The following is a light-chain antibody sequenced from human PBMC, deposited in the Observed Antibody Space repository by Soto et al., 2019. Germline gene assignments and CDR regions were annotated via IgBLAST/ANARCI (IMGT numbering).Light chain of an antibody. Sequence: EIVLTHSPATLSLSPGERATLSCRASQSVSSYLAWYQQKPGQAPRLLIYDASNRATGIPARFSGSGSGTDFTLTISSLEPEDFAVYYCQQRYNWITFGQGTRLEIK. CDR1: QSVSSY. V-gene: IGKV3-11*01. CDR2: DAS. CDR3: QQRYNWIT. J-gene: IGKJ5*01.